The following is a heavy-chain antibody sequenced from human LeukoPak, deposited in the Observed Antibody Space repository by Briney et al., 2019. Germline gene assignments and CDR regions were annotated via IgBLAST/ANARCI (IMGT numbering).Heavy chain of an antibody. CDR2: ISYDGSNK. V-gene: IGHV3-30*03. J-gene: IGHJ4*02. D-gene: IGHD3-22*01. Sequence: PGGSLRLSCAASGFTFSSYGMHWVRQAPGKGLEWVAVISYDGSNKYYADSVKGRFTISRDNSKNTLYLQMNSLRAEDTAVYYCARDVYYYDSSGIDYWGQGTLVTVSS. CDR1: GFTFSSYG. CDR3: ARDVYYYDSSGIDY.